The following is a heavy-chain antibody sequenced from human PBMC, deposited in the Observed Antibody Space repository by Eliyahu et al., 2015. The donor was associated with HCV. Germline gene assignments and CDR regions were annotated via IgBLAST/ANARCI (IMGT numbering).Heavy chain of an antibody. Sequence: EVQLLESGGGLVQPGGSLRLSCAASGFTFSSYAMSWVRQAPGKGLEGVSAISGSGGSTYYADSVKGRFTISRDNSKNTLYLQMNSLRAEDTAVYYCAKGRLLWFGELWDYWGQGTLVTVSS. CDR2: ISGSGGST. V-gene: IGHV3-23*01. J-gene: IGHJ4*02. CDR1: GFTFSSYA. CDR3: AKGRLLWFGELWDY. D-gene: IGHD3-10*01.